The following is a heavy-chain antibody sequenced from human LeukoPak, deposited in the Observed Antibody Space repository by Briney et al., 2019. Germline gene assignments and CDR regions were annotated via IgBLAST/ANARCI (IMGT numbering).Heavy chain of an antibody. CDR3: AKDPGDKAVDRWFDP. J-gene: IGHJ5*02. CDR2: IWYDGSNK. Sequence: GGSLRLSCAASGFTFSSYGMHWVRQAPGKGLEWVAVIWYDGSNKYYADSVKGRFTISRDNSKNTLYLQMSSLRAEDTAVYYCAKDPGDKAVDRWFDPWGQGTLVTVSS. V-gene: IGHV3-33*06. D-gene: IGHD6-19*01. CDR1: GFTFSSYG.